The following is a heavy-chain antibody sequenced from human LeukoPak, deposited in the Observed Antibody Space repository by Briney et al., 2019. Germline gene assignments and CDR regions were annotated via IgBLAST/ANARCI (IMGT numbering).Heavy chain of an antibody. CDR3: ARGLSSGWFKYYFDY. CDR2: IYSGGST. V-gene: IGHV3-53*01. D-gene: IGHD6-19*01. CDR1: GFTVSSNY. J-gene: IGHJ4*02. Sequence: AGGSLRLSCAASGFTVSSNYMSWVRQAPGEGPEWVSVIYSGGSTYYADSVKGRFTISRDNSKNTLYLQMNSLRAEDTAVYYCARGLSSGWFKYYFDYWGQGTLVTVSS.